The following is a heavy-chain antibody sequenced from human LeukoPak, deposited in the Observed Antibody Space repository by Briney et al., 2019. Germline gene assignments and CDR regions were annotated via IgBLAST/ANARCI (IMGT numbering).Heavy chain of an antibody. CDR3: ARLYAGAYTRLDP. J-gene: IGHJ5*02. CDR2: INHSGST. V-gene: IGHV4-34*01. D-gene: IGHD3-16*01. CDR1: GGSFSGYY. Sequence: PSETLSLTCAVYGGSFSGYYWSWIRQPPGKGLEWIGEINHSGSTNYNPSLKSRLTISVDTSRNQFSLKLTSVTAADTAVYYCARLYAGAYTRLDPWGQGILVAVSS.